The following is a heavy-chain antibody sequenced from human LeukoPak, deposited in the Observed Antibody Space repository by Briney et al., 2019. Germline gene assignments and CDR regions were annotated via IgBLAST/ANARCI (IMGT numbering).Heavy chain of an antibody. CDR3: ARGTLSRFDY. Sequence: GGSLRLSCAASGFTFSSYSMNWVRQAPGKGLEWVSSISSSSSYIYYADSMKGRFTISRDNAKNSLYLQMNNLRAEDTAVYYCARGTLSRFDYWGQGTLVTVSS. CDR1: GFTFSSYS. V-gene: IGHV3-21*01. CDR2: ISSSSSYI. J-gene: IGHJ4*02.